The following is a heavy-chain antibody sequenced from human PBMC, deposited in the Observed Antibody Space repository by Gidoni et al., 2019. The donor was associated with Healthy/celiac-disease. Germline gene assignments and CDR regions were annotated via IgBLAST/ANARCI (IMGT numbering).Heavy chain of an antibody. CDR2: IYPGDSDT. Sequence: EVQLVQSGAEVKKPGASLKLSCTGSGYSFTSYWIGWVRQLPGKGLEWLGIIYPGDSDTRYSPSFQGQVTISADKSISTAYLQWSSLKASDTAMYYCARLVPVTTPYYFDYWGQGTLVTVSS. CDR3: ARLVPVTTPYYFDY. V-gene: IGHV5-51*01. D-gene: IGHD4-4*01. CDR1: GYSFTSYW. J-gene: IGHJ4*02.